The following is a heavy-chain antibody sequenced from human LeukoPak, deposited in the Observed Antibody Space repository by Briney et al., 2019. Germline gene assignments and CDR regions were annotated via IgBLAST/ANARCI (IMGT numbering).Heavy chain of an antibody. V-gene: IGHV1-8*01. CDR3: ARGHRGRQWLVQSWFDP. D-gene: IGHD6-19*01. CDR2: MNPNSGNT. J-gene: IGHJ5*02. CDR1: GYTFTSYD. Sequence: ASVKVSCKASGYTFTSYDINWVRQATGQGLEWMGWMNPNSGNTGYAQKFQGRVTMTRNTSISTAYMELSSLRSEDTAVYYCARGHRGRQWLVQSWFDPWGQGTLVTVSS.